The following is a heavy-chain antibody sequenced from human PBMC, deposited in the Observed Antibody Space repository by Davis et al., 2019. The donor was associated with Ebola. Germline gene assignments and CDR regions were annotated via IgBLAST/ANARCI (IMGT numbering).Heavy chain of an antibody. Sequence: PSETLSLTCAVYGGSFSGYYWSWIRQPPGKGLEWIGEINHSGSTNYNPSLKSRVTISVDTSKNQFSLKLSSVTAADTAVYYCARVIGDYYDSSGYHDAFDIWGQGTMVTVSS. CDR1: GGSFSGYY. CDR2: INHSGST. J-gene: IGHJ3*02. CDR3: ARVIGDYYDSSGYHDAFDI. D-gene: IGHD3-22*01. V-gene: IGHV4-34*01.